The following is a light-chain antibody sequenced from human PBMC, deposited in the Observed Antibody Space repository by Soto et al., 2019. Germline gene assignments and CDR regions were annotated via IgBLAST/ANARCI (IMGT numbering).Light chain of an antibody. J-gene: IGLJ1*01. CDR2: EVS. V-gene: IGLV2-14*01. CDR3: SSFTSTSTFV. Sequence: QSVLTQPASVSGSPGQSITISCTGTSNDVGGYNYVSWFQQHPGKAHKLLIFEVSNRPSGVSHRFSGSKSGNTASLTISGLQAEDEADYYCSSFTSTSTFVFGTGTKLTVL. CDR1: SNDVGGYNY.